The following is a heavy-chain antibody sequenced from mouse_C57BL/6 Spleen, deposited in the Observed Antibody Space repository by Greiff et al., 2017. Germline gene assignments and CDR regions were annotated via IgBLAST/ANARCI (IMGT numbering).Heavy chain of an antibody. CDR1: GYAFSSSW. D-gene: IGHD1-1*01. V-gene: IGHV1-82*01. CDR3: ARKDYYGRSSLAY. Sequence: QVQLKQSGPELVKPGASVKISCKASGYAFSSSWMNWVKQRPGKGLEWIGRIYPGDGDTNYNGKFKGKATLTADKSSSTAYMQLSSLTSEDSAVYFCARKDYYGRSSLAYWGQGTLVTVSA. CDR2: IYPGDGDT. J-gene: IGHJ3*01.